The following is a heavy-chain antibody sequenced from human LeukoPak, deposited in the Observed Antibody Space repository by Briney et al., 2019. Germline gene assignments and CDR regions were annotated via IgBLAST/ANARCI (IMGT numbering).Heavy chain of an antibody. V-gene: IGHV5-51*01. Sequence: KVSCKVSGYTLTELSMHWVRQMPGKGLEWMGIIYPGDSDTRYSPSFQGQVTISADKSISTAYLQWSSLKASDTAMYYCYTSWSPFDIWGQGTMVTVSS. CDR1: GYTLTELS. CDR3: YTSWSPFDI. D-gene: IGHD2-2*02. J-gene: IGHJ3*02. CDR2: IYPGDSDT.